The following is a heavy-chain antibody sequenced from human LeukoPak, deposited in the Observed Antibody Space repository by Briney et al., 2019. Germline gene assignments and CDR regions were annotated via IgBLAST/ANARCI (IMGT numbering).Heavy chain of an antibody. D-gene: IGHD2-2*01. CDR2: IYYGGST. J-gene: IGHJ5*02. CDR3: ARGYCSSTSCQNPYNWFDP. V-gene: IGHV4-31*02. Sequence: LRLSCAASGFTFSDYYWSWIRQHPGKGLEWIGYIYYGGSTYYNPSLKSRVTISVDTSKNQFSLKLSSVTAADTAVYYCARGYCSSTSCQNPYNWFDPWGQGTLVTVSS. CDR1: GFTFSDYY.